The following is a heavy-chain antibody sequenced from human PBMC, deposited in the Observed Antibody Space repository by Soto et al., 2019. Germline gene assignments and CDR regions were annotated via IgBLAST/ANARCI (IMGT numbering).Heavy chain of an antibody. CDR2: IYPGDSDT. CDR1: GYSFTSYW. D-gene: IGHD6-13*01. Sequence: PGESLNTSCKGSGYSFTSYWFGWVRQMPGKGLEWMGIIYPGDSDTRYSPSFQGQVTISADKSISTAYLQWSSLKASDTAMYYCARGPRGDSSSWYKLEYWGQGTLVTVSS. J-gene: IGHJ4*02. V-gene: IGHV5-51*01. CDR3: ARGPRGDSSSWYKLEY.